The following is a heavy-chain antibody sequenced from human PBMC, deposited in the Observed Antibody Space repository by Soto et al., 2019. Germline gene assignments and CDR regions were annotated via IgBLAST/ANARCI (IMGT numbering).Heavy chain of an antibody. CDR2: IYYSGST. J-gene: IGHJ4*02. CDR3: AREGYCSGGSCYFDY. V-gene: IGHV4-31*03. D-gene: IGHD2-15*01. CDR1: GGSISSGGYY. Sequence: SETLSLTCTVSGGSISSGGYYWSWIRQHPGKGLEWIGYIYYSGSTYYNPPLKSRVTISVDTSKNQFSLKLSSVTAADTAVYYCAREGYCSGGSCYFDYWGQGTLVTVSS.